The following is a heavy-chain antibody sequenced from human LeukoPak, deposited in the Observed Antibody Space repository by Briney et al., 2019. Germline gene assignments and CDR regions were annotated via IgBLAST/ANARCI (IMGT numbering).Heavy chain of an antibody. CDR1: GFTFSSYS. V-gene: IGHV3-21*01. Sequence: PGGSLRLSCAASGFTFSSYSMNWVRQAPGKGLEWVSSISSSSSYIYYADSVKGRFTISRDNAKNSLYLQMNSLRAEDTAVYYCARDDCSGGSCYHSHPDYWGQGTLVTVSS. CDR2: ISSSSSYI. D-gene: IGHD2-15*01. CDR3: ARDDCSGGSCYHSHPDY. J-gene: IGHJ4*02.